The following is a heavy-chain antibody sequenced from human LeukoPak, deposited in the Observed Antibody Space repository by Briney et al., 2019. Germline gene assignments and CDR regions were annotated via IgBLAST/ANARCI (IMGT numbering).Heavy chain of an antibody. CDR3: ARVVVKYYYDSSGLGAFDI. Sequence: ASVKVSCKASGGTFSSYAISWVRQAPGQGLEWMGGIIPIFGTANYARKFQGRVTITTDESTSTAYMELSSLRSEDTAVYYCARVVVKYYYDSSGLGAFDIWGQGTVVTVSS. J-gene: IGHJ3*02. D-gene: IGHD3-22*01. CDR2: IIPIFGTA. V-gene: IGHV1-69*05. CDR1: GGTFSSYA.